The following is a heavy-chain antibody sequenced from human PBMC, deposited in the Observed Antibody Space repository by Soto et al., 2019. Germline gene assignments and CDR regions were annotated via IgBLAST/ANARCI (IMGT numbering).Heavy chain of an antibody. Sequence: QVQLQESGPGLVKPSQTLSLTCTVSGGSISRGGYYWNWIRQHPGNGLEWIGYIYYSGTTYYNPSLKSRVTISVDTSKNQFSLKLSSVTAADTAVYYCAAACVGCGGFNYYGMDVWGQGTTVTVSS. CDR3: AAACVGCGGFNYYGMDV. J-gene: IGHJ6*02. CDR1: GGSISRGGYY. D-gene: IGHD2-21*01. CDR2: IYYSGTT. V-gene: IGHV4-31*03.